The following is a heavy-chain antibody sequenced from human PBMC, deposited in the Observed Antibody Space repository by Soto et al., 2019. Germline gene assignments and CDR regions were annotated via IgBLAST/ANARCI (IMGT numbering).Heavy chain of an antibody. J-gene: IGHJ4*02. CDR3: ARYRPTNPRLKGGFDY. Sequence: SETLSLTCAVYGGSFSGYYWSWIRQPPGKGLEWIGEINHSGSTNYNPSLKSRVTISVDTSKNQFSLKLSSVTAADTAVYYCARYRPTNPRLKGGFDYWGQGTLVTVSS. V-gene: IGHV4-34*01. CDR1: GGSFSGYY. D-gene: IGHD1-26*01. CDR2: INHSGST.